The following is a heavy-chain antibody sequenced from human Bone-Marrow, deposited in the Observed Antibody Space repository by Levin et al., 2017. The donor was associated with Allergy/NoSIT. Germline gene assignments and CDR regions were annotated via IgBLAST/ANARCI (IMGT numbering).Heavy chain of an antibody. D-gene: IGHD3-3*01. V-gene: IGHV3-11*01. CDR1: GFAFSDYY. CDR2: ITPSGQTI. CDR3: ARGGMWSGIIVGNRWFDP. Sequence: GGSLRLSCSASGFAFSDYYMHWIRQTPGKGLEWIAYITPSGQTIYYADSVKGRFTISRDNANNSLYLQMNRLRVEDTAVYYCARGGMWSGIIVGNRWFDPWGQGTLVTVSS. J-gene: IGHJ5*02.